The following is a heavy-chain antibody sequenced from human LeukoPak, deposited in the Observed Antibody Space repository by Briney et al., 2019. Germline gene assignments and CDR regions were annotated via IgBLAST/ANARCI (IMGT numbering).Heavy chain of an antibody. J-gene: IGHJ3*02. V-gene: IGHV4-61*02. CDR2: IFSSGST. Sequence: PSETLSLTCSVSGGSIISDTYYWSWIRQPAGKGLEWIGRIFSSGSTNYNPSLKSRVTMSVDTSKNQFSLKLSSVTAADTAVYYCARRAYGGKAAFGMWGQGKMVTVSS. D-gene: IGHD4-23*01. CDR3: ARRAYGGKAAFGM. CDR1: GGSIISDTYY.